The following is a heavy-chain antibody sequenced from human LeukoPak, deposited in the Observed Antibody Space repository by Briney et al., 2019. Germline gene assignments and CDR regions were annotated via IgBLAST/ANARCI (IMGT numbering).Heavy chain of an antibody. J-gene: IGHJ5*02. CDR1: GGSISSSSYY. Sequence: PSETLSLTCTVSGGSISSSSYYWGWIRQPPGKGLEWIGSIYYSGSTYYNPSLKSRVTISVDTSKNQFPLKLSSVTAADTAVYYCARHTRAGITIFGVVNSLSWFDPWGQGTLVTVSS. D-gene: IGHD3-3*01. CDR3: ARHTRAGITIFGVVNSLSWFDP. V-gene: IGHV4-39*01. CDR2: IYYSGST.